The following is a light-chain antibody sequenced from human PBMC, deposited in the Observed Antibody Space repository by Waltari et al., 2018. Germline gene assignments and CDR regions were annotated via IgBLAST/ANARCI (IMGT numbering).Light chain of an antibody. V-gene: IGKV3-15*01. CDR3: QQYNNWPPWT. Sequence: EVVMTQSPATLSVSPGEGATVSCRASQSVRTNVAWYQQTPGQAPRHLIYGASTRATGIPDRFSGSGSGTEFILTISSLQSEDFAVYYCQQYNNWPPWTFGQGTKVEIK. J-gene: IGKJ1*01. CDR1: QSVRTN. CDR2: GAS.